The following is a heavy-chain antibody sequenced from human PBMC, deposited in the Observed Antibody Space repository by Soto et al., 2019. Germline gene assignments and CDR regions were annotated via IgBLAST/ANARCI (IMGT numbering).Heavy chain of an antibody. Sequence: PSETLSLTCGVSDYSISSGYYWAWIRQPPGKGLEWLGSIYHSGSTYQNPSLSSRVTISVDTPRNKFSLRLSSVTAADTAVYYCARDRDGYNYAFDIWGQGTVVTVSS. CDR3: ARDRDGYNYAFDI. D-gene: IGHD5-12*01. V-gene: IGHV4-38-2*02. CDR1: DYSISSGYY. CDR2: IYHSGST. J-gene: IGHJ3*02.